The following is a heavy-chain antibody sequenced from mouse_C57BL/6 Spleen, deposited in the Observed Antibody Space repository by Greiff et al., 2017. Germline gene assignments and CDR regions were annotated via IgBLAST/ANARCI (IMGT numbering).Heavy chain of an antibody. CDR1: GYTFTSYW. CDR3: ARGGDYYGNSYWYFDV. Sequence: QVQLQQPGAELVRPGSSVKLSCKASGYTFTSYWMHWVKQRPIQGLEWIGNIDPSDSETHYNQKFKDKATLTVDKSSSTAYMQLSSLTSEDSAVYYCARGGDYYGNSYWYFDVWGTGTTVTVSS. CDR2: IDPSDSET. V-gene: IGHV1-52*01. D-gene: IGHD1-1*01. J-gene: IGHJ1*03.